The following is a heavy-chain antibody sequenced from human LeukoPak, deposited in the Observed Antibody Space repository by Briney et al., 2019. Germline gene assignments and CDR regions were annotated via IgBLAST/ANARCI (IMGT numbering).Heavy chain of an antibody. CDR2: ISYDGSNK. CDR1: GFTFSNAW. V-gene: IGHV3-30-3*01. Sequence: GGSLRLSCAASGFTFSNAWMSWVRQAPGKGLEWVAVISYDGSNKYYADSVKGRFTISRDNSKNTLYLQMNSLRAEDTAVYYCARDAPTYYYDSSGYYPGYFQHWGQGTLVTVSS. CDR3: ARDAPTYYYDSSGYYPGYFQH. D-gene: IGHD3-22*01. J-gene: IGHJ1*01.